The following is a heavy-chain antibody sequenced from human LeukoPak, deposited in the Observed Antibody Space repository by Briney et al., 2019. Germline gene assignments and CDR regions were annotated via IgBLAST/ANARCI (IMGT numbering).Heavy chain of an antibody. J-gene: IGHJ4*02. D-gene: IGHD6-19*01. CDR2: ISPSGVTT. CDR1: GFTFNYYG. Sequence: GGSLRLSCAASGFTFNYYGMHWVRQPPGKGLEWVSGISPSGVTTYYADSVQGRFTISRDNSKNTLYLQMNSLSPEDTAIYYCAKSLPLAGRRPFFFDYWGQGTLVTVSS. CDR3: AKSLPLAGRRPFFFDY. V-gene: IGHV3-23*01.